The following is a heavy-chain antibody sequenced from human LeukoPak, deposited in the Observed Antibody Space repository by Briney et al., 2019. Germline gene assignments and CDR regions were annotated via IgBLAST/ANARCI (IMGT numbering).Heavy chain of an antibody. Sequence: GGSLRLSYAASGFTFSSYSMNWVRQAPGKGLEWVSSISSSSSYIYYADSVKGRFTISRDNAKNSLYLQMNSLRAEDTAVYYCARGEGVVVPAAMYVYWGQGTLVTVSS. CDR1: GFTFSSYS. CDR3: ARGEGVVVPAAMYVY. CDR2: ISSSSSYI. V-gene: IGHV3-21*01. J-gene: IGHJ4*02. D-gene: IGHD2-2*01.